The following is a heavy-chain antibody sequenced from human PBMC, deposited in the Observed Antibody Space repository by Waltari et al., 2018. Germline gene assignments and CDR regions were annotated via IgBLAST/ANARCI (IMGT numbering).Heavy chain of an antibody. D-gene: IGHD5-12*01. CDR3: ARVPFTSAYSYGPFDY. J-gene: IGHJ4*02. CDR2: ITSTSSTT. V-gene: IGHV3-48*01. CDR1: GFTLKAYS. Sequence: EVKLVESGGGLVQPGGSLRLSCAASGFTLKAYSMNWVRQAPGKGLEWLSYITSTSSTTYYADSVKGRFTISRDDAKNSLYLEMNSLRAEDTAVYYCARVPFTSAYSYGPFDYWGRGTLVTVSS.